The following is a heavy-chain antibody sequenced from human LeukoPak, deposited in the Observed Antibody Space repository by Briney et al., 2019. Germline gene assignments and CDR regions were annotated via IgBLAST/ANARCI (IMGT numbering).Heavy chain of an antibody. Sequence: GGSLRLSCAASGFTVSSNYMSWVRQAPGKGLEWVSVIYSGGSTYYADSVKGRFTISRDNSKNTLYLQMNSLRAEDTAVYYCARDYYDSSGPHGYWGQGTLVTVSS. V-gene: IGHV3-66*01. CDR1: GFTVSSNY. CDR3: ARDYYDSSGPHGY. J-gene: IGHJ4*02. CDR2: IYSGGST. D-gene: IGHD3-22*01.